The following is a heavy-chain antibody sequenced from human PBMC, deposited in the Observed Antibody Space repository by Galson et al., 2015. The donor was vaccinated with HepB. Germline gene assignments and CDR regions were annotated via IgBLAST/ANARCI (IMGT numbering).Heavy chain of an antibody. CDR1: GFSFNTFV. CDR2: IWSDGSSP. J-gene: IGHJ4*02. V-gene: IGHV3-33*01. CDR3: ARDVVDDMDNDDYSSAAGY. D-gene: IGHD4-17*01. Sequence: SLRLSCAASGFSFNTFVMHWVRRAPGRGLEWVALIWSDGSSPYYGDSVRGRFTISRDNSKNMLYLQMNNLRVADTAIYYCARDVVDDMDNDDYSSAAGYWGQGTLVTVSS.